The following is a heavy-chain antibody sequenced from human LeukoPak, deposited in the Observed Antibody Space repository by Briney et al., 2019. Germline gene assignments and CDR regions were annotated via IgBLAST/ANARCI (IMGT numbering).Heavy chain of an antibody. V-gene: IGHV3-21*01. CDR3: ARGISLVVPAADY. Sequence: GGSLRLSCAASGFTFSSYSMNWVRQAPGKGLEWVSSISSSSSYIYYADSVKGRFTISRDNAKNSLHLQMSSLRAEDTAVYYCARGISLVVPAADYWGQGTLVTVSS. CDR1: GFTFSSYS. J-gene: IGHJ4*02. CDR2: ISSSSSYI. D-gene: IGHD2-2*01.